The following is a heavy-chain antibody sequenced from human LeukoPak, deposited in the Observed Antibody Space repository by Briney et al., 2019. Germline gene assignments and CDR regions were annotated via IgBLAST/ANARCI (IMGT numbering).Heavy chain of an antibody. Sequence: GGSLRLSCAASGFTFSTYWMSWVRQAPGKGLEWVANIKPGGSEKDYVDSLKGRFTISRDNAKNSLYLQVNSLRAEDTAVYYCASPYYDILTGYYGYWGQGTLVTVSS. CDR3: ASPYYDILTGYYGY. J-gene: IGHJ4*02. CDR1: GFTFSTYW. V-gene: IGHV3-7*02. D-gene: IGHD3-9*01. CDR2: IKPGGSEK.